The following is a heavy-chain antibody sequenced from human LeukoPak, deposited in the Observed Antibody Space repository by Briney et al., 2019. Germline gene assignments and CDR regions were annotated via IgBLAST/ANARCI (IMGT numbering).Heavy chain of an antibody. J-gene: IGHJ3*02. CDR1: GFTFSSCA. CDR3: AKDPIVFNSGDYYLGAFNI. CDR2: ISGGGGKT. D-gene: IGHD2-21*02. Sequence: GGSLRLSCEASGFTFSSCALSWVRQAPGKGLEWVSAISGGGGKTWYADSVKGRFTISRDNSKNTLYLQMNSLRAEDTALYYCAKDPIVFNSGDYYLGAFNIWGQGAMVTVPS. V-gene: IGHV3-23*01.